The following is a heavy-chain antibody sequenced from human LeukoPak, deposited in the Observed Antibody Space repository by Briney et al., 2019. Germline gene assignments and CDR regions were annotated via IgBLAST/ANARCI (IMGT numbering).Heavy chain of an antibody. CDR2: IIPIFGTA. J-gene: IGHJ3*02. CDR3: ARGVVGAFDI. CDR1: GYTFTSYA. V-gene: IGHV1-69*13. Sequence: GASVKVSCKASGYTFTSYAMNWVRQAPGQGLEWMGGIIPIFGTANYAQKFQGRVTITADESTSTAYMELSSLRSEDTAVYYCARGVVGAFDIWGQGTMVTVSS. D-gene: IGHD2-2*01.